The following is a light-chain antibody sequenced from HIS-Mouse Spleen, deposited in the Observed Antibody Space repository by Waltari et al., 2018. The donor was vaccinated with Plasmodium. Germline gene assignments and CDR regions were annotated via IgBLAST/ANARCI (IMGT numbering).Light chain of an antibody. CDR2: EVS. CDR3: SSYAGSNNWV. J-gene: IGLJ2*01. V-gene: IGLV2-8*01. Sequence: QSALTQPPSASGSPGQSVTTSCPGTSSDVGGYNYVSWSHQHPGKAPKLMIDEVSKRPSGVPERFSGSKSGNTASLTVSGLQAEDEADYYCSSYAGSNNWVFGGGTKLTVL. CDR1: SSDVGGYNY.